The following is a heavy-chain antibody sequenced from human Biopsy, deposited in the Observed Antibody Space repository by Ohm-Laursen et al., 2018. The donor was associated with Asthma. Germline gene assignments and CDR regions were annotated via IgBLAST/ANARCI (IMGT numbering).Heavy chain of an antibody. J-gene: IGHJ4*02. CDR1: GYTFTGYY. CDR2: INPSGGST. D-gene: IGHD1-26*01. CDR3: ARDGPVGAPSDY. V-gene: IGHV1-46*01. Sequence: SVKVSCKVSGYTFTGYYMHWVRQAPGQGLEWMGIINPSGGSTSYAQKFQGRVTMTRDTSTSTVYMELSSLRSEDTAVYYCARDGPVGAPSDYWGQGTLVTVSS.